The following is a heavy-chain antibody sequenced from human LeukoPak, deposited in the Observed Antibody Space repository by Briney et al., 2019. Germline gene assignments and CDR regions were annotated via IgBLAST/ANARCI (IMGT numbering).Heavy chain of an antibody. Sequence: ASVEVPCKASGYTFTSYGISWVRQAPGQGLEWMGWISADNGNTNYAQKFQGRVTMTTDTFTSTAYMELRSLRSDDTAVYYCVSMITFGGVSYWGQGTLVTVSP. CDR3: VSMITFGGVSY. CDR2: ISADNGNT. CDR1: GYTFTSYG. V-gene: IGHV1-18*01. J-gene: IGHJ4*02. D-gene: IGHD3-16*01.